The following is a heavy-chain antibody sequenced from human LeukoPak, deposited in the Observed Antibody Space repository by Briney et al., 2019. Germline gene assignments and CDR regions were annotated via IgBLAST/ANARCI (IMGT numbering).Heavy chain of an antibody. J-gene: IGHJ5*02. CDR2: IIPIFGTA. CDR1: GGTFSSYA. CDR3: ARDWGTTGTTGWFDP. Sequence: ASVKVSCKASGGTFSSYAISWVRQAPGQGLEWMGGIIPIFGTANYAQKFRGRVTITADKSTSTAYMELSSLRSEDTAVYYCARDWGTTGTTGWFDPWGQGTLVTVSS. V-gene: IGHV1-69*06. D-gene: IGHD1-1*01.